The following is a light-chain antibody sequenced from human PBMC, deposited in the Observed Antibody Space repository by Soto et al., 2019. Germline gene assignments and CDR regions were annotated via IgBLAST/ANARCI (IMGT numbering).Light chain of an antibody. J-gene: IGKJ1*01. Sequence: DIQMTQSPSSLSASVGDRVTITCQASQDLSNYLNWYQQKPGKAPTLLIYDASNLETGVPSRFSGSGSGTDFTFTSSSLQPEDIATYYCQQYDNLPTFGQGTKVEIK. V-gene: IGKV1-33*01. CDR1: QDLSNY. CDR3: QQYDNLPT. CDR2: DAS.